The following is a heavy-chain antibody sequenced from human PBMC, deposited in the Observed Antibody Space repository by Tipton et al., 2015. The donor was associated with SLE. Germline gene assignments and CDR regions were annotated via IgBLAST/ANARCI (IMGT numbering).Heavy chain of an antibody. V-gene: IGHV4-34*01. D-gene: IGHD2-2*01. CDR3: VRGVPYQYYYYLDV. Sequence: TLSLTCAVERGSFSDYFWSWVRQPPGRGLQWIGEINRSRGTNYNPSLKSRVTISVDTSKNQFSLKLSSVTAADTAVYYCVRGVPYQYYYYLDVWGKGTTVTVSS. CDR1: RGSFSDYF. CDR2: INRSRGT. J-gene: IGHJ6*03.